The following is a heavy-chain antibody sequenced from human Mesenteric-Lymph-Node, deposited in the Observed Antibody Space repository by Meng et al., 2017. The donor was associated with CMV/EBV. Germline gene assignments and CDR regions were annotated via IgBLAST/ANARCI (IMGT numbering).Heavy chain of an antibody. CDR2: ITTTSSFI. CDR1: GFMFSTYS. V-gene: IGHV3-21*01. CDR3: ARDSKWEQPVY. Sequence: GESLKISCAASGFMFSTYSMTWVRQAPGKGLEWVSSITTTSSFISYADSVKGRFTISRDNAKNSLYLEMNSLRANDTGAYYRARDSKWEQPVYWGQGTVVTVSS. D-gene: IGHD1/OR15-1a*01. J-gene: IGHJ4*02.